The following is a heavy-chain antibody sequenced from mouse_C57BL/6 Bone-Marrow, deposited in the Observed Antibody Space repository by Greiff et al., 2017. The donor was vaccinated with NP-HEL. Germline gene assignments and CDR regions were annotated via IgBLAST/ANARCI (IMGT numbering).Heavy chain of an antibody. D-gene: IGHD1-1*01. Sequence: QVQLQQPGAELVKPGASVKMSCKASGYTFTSYWITWVKQRPGQGLEWIGDIYPGSGSTNYNEKFKSKATLTVDTSSSTAYMQLSSLTSEDSAVYYWARRKSVGAPGYGDYWGQGTSVTVAS. V-gene: IGHV1-55*01. CDR1: GYTFTSYW. CDR3: ARRKSVGAPGYGDY. J-gene: IGHJ4*01. CDR2: IYPGSGST.